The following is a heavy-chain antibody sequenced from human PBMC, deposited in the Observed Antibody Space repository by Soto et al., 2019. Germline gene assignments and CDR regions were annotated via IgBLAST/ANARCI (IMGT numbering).Heavy chain of an antibody. CDR1: GYTFTSYG. V-gene: IGHV1-18*01. CDR3: ARERPGYCSSTSCYVYYYYGMDV. CDR2: ISAYNGNT. Sequence: ASVKVSCKASGYTFTSYGISWVRQAPGQGLEWMGWISAYNGNTNYAQKLQGRVTMTTDTSTSTAYMELGSLRSDDTAVYYCARERPGYCSSTSCYVYYYYGMDVWGQGTTVTVS. D-gene: IGHD2-2*01. J-gene: IGHJ6*02.